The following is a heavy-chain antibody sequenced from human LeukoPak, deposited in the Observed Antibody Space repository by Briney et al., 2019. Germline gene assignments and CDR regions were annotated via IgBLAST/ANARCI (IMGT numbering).Heavy chain of an antibody. CDR2: IIPIFGTA. CDR3: ARENCSSTSCWFDP. V-gene: IGHV1-69*06. CDR1: GGTFSSYA. D-gene: IGHD2-2*01. Sequence: SVKVSCKASGGTFSSYAISWVRQAPGHGLEWMGGIIPIFGTANYAQKFQGRVMITADKSTSTAYMELSSLRSEDTAVYYCARENCSSTSCWFDPWGQGTLVTVSS. J-gene: IGHJ5*02.